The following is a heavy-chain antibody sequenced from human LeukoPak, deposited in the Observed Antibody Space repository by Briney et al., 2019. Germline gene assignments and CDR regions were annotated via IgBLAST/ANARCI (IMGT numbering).Heavy chain of an antibody. CDR2: ISPDGNTE. D-gene: IGHD1/OR15-1a*01. CDR3: AKVNNYDDY. Sequence: GGSLRLSCAASGVTFSIFGIHWVRQAPGKGLEWVAAISPDGNTEYYTESVKGRFTFSRDNSKNMIYLQMNSRRGEDSAVYYCAKVNNYDDYWGQGTLVTVSS. CDR1: GVTFSIFG. J-gene: IGHJ4*02. V-gene: IGHV3-30*18.